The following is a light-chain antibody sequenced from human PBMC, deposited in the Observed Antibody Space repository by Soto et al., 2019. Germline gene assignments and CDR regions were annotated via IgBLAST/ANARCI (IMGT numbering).Light chain of an antibody. CDR2: DLN. Sequence: QSALPHPLSASWSPGHVVTISCTGTSSDVSAYDYVSWYQHRPGKPPKLMIYDLNKRPSGVPDRFSGSKSGNTASLTISGLQAEDEAAYYCCSYAGTYPFVVFGGGTKVTVL. V-gene: IGLV2-11*01. CDR3: CSYAGTYPFVV. J-gene: IGLJ2*01. CDR1: SSDVSAYDY.